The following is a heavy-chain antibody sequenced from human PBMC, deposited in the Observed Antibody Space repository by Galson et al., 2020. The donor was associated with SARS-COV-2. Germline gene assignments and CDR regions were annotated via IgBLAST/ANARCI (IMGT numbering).Heavy chain of an antibody. CDR1: GFTFSSYA. CDR3: ANQVLQWLGHGLDV. D-gene: IGHD3-3*01. J-gene: IGHJ6*02. V-gene: IGHV3-30-3*01. CDR2: ISYDGSNK. Sequence: TGGSLRLSCAASGFTFSSYALHWVRQAPGKGLEWVAIISYDGSNKYHADSVKGRFTISRDNSKNTLYLQMNSLKPEDTAVYYCANQVLQWLGHGLDVWGQGTTVTVSS.